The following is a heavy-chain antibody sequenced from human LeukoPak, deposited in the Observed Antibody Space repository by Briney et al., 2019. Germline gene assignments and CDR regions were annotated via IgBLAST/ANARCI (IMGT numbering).Heavy chain of an antibody. CDR3: ASNEEGMTTDY. Sequence: GGSLRLSCAASGFTFSSYSMNWVRQAPGKGLEWVSSISSSSSYIYYADSVRGRFTISRDNAKNSLYPQMNSLRAEDTAVYYCASNEEGMTTDYWGQGTLVTVSS. V-gene: IGHV3-21*01. CDR2: ISSSSSYI. CDR1: GFTFSSYS. D-gene: IGHD4-11*01. J-gene: IGHJ4*02.